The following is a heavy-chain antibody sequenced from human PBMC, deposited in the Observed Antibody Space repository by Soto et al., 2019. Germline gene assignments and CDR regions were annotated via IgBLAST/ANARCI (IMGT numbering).Heavy chain of an antibody. CDR1: GFSLSTSGVC. CDR2: IDWDYDK. D-gene: IGHD6-19*01. J-gene: IGHJ1*01. Sequence: SGPTLVNPTQTLTLTCTFSGFSLSTSGVCVSWIRQPPGKALEWLARIDWDYDKYYNTSLKTKLTISKDTSKNQVVLIMTNMDPVDTATYYCARTAVAGNGDYNQQWGQGTLVTVSA. V-gene: IGHV2-70*11. CDR3: ARTAVAGNGDYNQQ.